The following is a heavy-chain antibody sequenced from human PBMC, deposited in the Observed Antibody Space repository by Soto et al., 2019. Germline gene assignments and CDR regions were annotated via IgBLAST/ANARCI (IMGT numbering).Heavy chain of an antibody. Sequence: QVQLVESGGGVVQPGRSLRLSCAASGFTFSSYGMHWVRQAPGKGLEWVAVIWYDGSNKYYADSVKRRFTISRDNSKNTLYLQMNSLRAEDTAVYYCARDGKMATILGYFDYWGQGTLVTVSS. CDR3: ARDGKMATILGYFDY. V-gene: IGHV3-33*01. CDR1: GFTFSSYG. D-gene: IGHD5-12*01. J-gene: IGHJ4*02. CDR2: IWYDGSNK.